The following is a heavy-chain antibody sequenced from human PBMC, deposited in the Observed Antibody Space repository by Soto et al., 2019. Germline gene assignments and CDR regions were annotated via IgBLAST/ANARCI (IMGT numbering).Heavy chain of an antibody. CDR2: IYYSGST. V-gene: IGHV4-31*03. D-gene: IGHD2-2*01. Sequence: PSETLSLTCTVSGGSISSGGYYWSWIRQHPGKGLEWIGYIYYSGSTYYNPSLKSRVTISVDTSKNQFSLKLSSVTAADTAVYYCARDAGYCSSTSCYSTRSWFDPWGQGTLVTVS. J-gene: IGHJ5*02. CDR3: ARDAGYCSSTSCYSTRSWFDP. CDR1: GGSISSGGYY.